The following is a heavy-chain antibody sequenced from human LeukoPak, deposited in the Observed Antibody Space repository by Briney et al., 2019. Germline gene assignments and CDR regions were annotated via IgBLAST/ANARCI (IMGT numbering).Heavy chain of an antibody. V-gene: IGHV3-7*01. CDR1: GFTFSSYW. J-gene: IGHJ4*02. CDR3: ARDTGGGYSCYDC. Sequence: GGSLRLSCAASGFTFSSYWMTWTRQAPGKGLEWVANIKQDGSEKYYVDSVKGRFTVSRDNAKNSLYLQMNSLRAEDTAVYYCARDTGGGYSCYDCWGQGTLVTVSS. CDR2: IKQDGSEK. D-gene: IGHD5-18*01.